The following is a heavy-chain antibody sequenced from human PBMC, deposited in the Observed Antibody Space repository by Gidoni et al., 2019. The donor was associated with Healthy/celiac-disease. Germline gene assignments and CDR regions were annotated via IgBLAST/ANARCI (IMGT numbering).Heavy chain of an antibody. Sequence: QGELVESGGGVVQPGRSLRLSCAASGFTFNACTMHWVRQAPGRGLEWVAAISYDGSLKSYANSVKGRFTIARDNSKSTLSLEMNSLRADDSALYYCARACYSGWSLPFDYWGLGALVTVSS. CDR1: GFTFNACT. CDR3: ARACYSGWSLPFDY. J-gene: IGHJ4*02. V-gene: IGHV3-30-3*01. D-gene: IGHD6-19*01. CDR2: ISYDGSLK.